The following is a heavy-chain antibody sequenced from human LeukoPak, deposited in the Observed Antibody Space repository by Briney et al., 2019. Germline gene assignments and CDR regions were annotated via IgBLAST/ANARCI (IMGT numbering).Heavy chain of an antibody. CDR2: ISSSSSYI. J-gene: IGHJ4*02. Sequence: PGGSLRLSCAASGFTFSSYSMNWVRQAPGKGLEWVSSISSSSSYIYYADSVKGRFTISRDNAKNSLYLQMNSLRAEDTAVYYCARAGGGCSYADYWGQGTLVTVPS. D-gene: IGHD5-18*01. CDR1: GFTFSSYS. CDR3: ARAGGGCSYADY. V-gene: IGHV3-21*01.